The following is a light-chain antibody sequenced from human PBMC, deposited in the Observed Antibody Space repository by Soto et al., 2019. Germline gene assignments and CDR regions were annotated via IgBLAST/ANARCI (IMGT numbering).Light chain of an antibody. CDR3: QQYNNWPPLT. J-gene: IGKJ4*01. CDR2: AAS. CDR1: QSVSSN. Sequence: EIVMTQSPATLSVSPGERATLSCRASQSVSSNLAWYQQKPGQAPRLLIYAASTRSTGIPARLSGSGSWTEFTLTISSLQSEDFAVYYCQQYNNWPPLTFGGGTKVEIK. V-gene: IGKV3-15*01.